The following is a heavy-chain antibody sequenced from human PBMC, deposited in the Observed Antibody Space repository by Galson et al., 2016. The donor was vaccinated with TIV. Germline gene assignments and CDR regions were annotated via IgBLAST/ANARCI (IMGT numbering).Heavy chain of an antibody. V-gene: IGHV4-39*07. CDR1: GASISSDASY. CDR3: ARGLRLQGMTHAGFHD. D-gene: IGHD1-14*01. Sequence: ETLSLTCTVSGASISSDASYWDWIRQPPGKGLEWIGNIFYRGTTYNNPSLKSRVTMSVATSKNQFSLRLAHVTAADTAVYSCARGLRLQGMTHAGFHDWGQGILGTVSS. CDR2: IFYRGTT. J-gene: IGHJ3*01.